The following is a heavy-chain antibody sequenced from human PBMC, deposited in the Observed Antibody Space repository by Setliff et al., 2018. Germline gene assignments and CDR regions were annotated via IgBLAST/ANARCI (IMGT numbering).Heavy chain of an antibody. D-gene: IGHD1-26*01. J-gene: IGHJ4*02. Sequence: SVKVSCKASGATFSSYGISWVRQAPGQGLEWMGGTIPMFGTTEYAQKFQGRLTIITDESTNTAFMQLSSLRSDDTAVYYCVRDLGQWALDFWGQGTLVTVSS. V-gene: IGHV1-69*05. CDR2: TIPMFGTT. CDR1: GATFSSYG. CDR3: VRDLGQWALDF.